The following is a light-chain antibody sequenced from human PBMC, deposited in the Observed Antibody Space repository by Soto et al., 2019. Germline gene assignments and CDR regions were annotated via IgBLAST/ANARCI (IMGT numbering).Light chain of an antibody. Sequence: EVVMTQSPATLSVSPWDKVSLSCRANQTISNTLAWYQQKPGQAPRLLIYGASSRATGIPDRFSGSGSGTDFTLTISRLEPEDFAVYYCQQRSNWPPWTFGQGTKVDIK. J-gene: IGKJ1*01. CDR1: QTISNT. V-gene: IGKV3-11*01. CDR3: QQRSNWPPWT. CDR2: GAS.